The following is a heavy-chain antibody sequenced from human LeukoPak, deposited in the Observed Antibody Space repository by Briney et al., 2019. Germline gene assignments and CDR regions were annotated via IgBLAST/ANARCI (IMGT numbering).Heavy chain of an antibody. CDR2: IFPCDSDP. CDR3: ARTAGYSSSWSSAEYFQH. CDR1: GYHFTSYW. J-gene: IGHJ1*01. V-gene: IGHV5-51*01. Sequence: GGALQISCKCSGYHFTSYWLGWVRQMPGNGLEGMGLIFPCDSDPRYSASFQGQLTISADKSISTAYLQWSSLKASDTAMYYCARTAGYSSSWSSAEYFQHWGQGTLVTVSS. D-gene: IGHD6-13*01.